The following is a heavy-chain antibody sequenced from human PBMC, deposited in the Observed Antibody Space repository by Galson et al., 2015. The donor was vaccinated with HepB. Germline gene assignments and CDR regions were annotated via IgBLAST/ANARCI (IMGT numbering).Heavy chain of an antibody. CDR2: IIPIFGIA. J-gene: IGHJ4*02. CDR1: GGTFSSYA. V-gene: IGHV1-69*10. D-gene: IGHD1-26*01. CDR3: ARVGGSPSRQWTGYDY. Sequence: SVKVSCKASGGTFSSYAISWVRQAPGQGLEWMGGIIPIFGIANYAQKFQSRVTITADKSTSTTYMELSSLRSEDTAVYYCARVGGSPSRQWTGYDYWGQGTLVTVSS.